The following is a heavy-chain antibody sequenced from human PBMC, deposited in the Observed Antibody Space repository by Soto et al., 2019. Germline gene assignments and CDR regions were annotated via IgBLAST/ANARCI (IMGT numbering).Heavy chain of an antibody. CDR3: VRGQFSAFDC. Sequence: QVQLHQSGPGLVKPSQTLSLTCAISGDSVSRTSVAWNWIRQSPSRGLEWLGRTYYRSKWNSDYAVSVRGRITINPDTSKSQFSLQLNSVTPEDTAVYYCVRGQFSAFDCWGQGTLVTLSS. CDR2: TYYRSKWNS. V-gene: IGHV6-1*01. J-gene: IGHJ4*02. CDR1: GDSVSRTSVA.